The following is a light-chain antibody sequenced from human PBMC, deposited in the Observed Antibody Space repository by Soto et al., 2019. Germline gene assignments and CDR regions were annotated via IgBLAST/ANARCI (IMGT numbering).Light chain of an antibody. Sequence: QSALTQPASVSGSPGQSITISCTGTSSDVGGYNYVSRYQQHPGKAPRLMIYEVSNRPSGVSNRFSGSKSGNTASQTISGLQAEDEADYHCSSYTTSSTLTFGGGTKLPVL. J-gene: IGLJ2*01. CDR3: SSYTTSSTLT. V-gene: IGLV2-14*01. CDR1: SSDVGGYNY. CDR2: EVS.